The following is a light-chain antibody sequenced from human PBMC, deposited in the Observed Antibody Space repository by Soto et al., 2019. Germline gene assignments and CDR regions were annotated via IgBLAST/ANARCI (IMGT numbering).Light chain of an antibody. J-gene: IGLJ2*01. Sequence: QSVLTQPPSVSGAPGQRVTISCTGSSSNIGAGCDVHWYQQLPGTAPKLLIYGNSNRPSGVPDRFSGSKSGTSASLAITGLQAEDEADYYCQYYDSSPHVVFGGGNKLTVL. V-gene: IGLV1-40*01. CDR1: SSNIGAGCD. CDR2: GNS. CDR3: QYYDSSPHVV.